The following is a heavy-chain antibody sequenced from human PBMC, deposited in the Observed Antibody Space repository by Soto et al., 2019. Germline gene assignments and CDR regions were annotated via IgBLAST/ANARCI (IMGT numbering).Heavy chain of an antibody. D-gene: IGHD1-26*01. Sequence: GGSLRLSCEASGFRFNSYSINWVRQAPQKGLEWVSLIDARSNYIYYADSVKGRFTISRDNARNSLYLQMDSLRVEDTAVYYCVRENEMAGATSAFEHWGQGTPVTVSS. CDR3: VRENEMAGATSAFEH. J-gene: IGHJ4*02. V-gene: IGHV3-21*06. CDR2: IDARSNYI. CDR1: GFRFNSYS.